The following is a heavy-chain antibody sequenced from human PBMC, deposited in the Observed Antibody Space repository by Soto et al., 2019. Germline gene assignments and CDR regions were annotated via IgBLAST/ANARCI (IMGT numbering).Heavy chain of an antibody. CDR2: ISNDAGRT. CDR3: ARPPLYSSGGYFDT. V-gene: IGHV3-23*01. D-gene: IGHD6-19*01. CDR1: GFTFSDHG. Sequence: EVQLLESGGGVVQPGGSLRLSCAASGFTFSDHGMTWVRQAPGKGLEWVSSISNDAGRTFYADSVRGRFTVSRDRSTDTLYLQMTRLRAEDTAVYFCARPPLYSSGGYFDTWGQGALVTVSS. J-gene: IGHJ4*02.